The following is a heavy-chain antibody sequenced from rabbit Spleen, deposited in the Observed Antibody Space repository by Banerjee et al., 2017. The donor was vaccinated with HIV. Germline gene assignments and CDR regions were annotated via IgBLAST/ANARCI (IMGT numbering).Heavy chain of an antibody. CDR2: IDTSSGNT. CDR1: GVSFSSNHY. CDR3: ARDLVAVIGWNFNL. V-gene: IGHV1S40*01. Sequence: QSLEESGGDLVKPGASLTLTCTASGVSFSSNHYMCWVRQAPGKGLELIACIDTSSGNTAYATWAKGRFTISKTSSTTVTLQMTSLTAADTATYFCARDLVAVIGWNFNLWGPGTLVTVS. D-gene: IGHD1-1*01. J-gene: IGHJ4*01.